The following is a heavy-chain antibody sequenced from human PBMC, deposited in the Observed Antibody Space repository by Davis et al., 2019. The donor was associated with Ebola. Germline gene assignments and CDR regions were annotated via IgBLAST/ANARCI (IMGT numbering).Heavy chain of an antibody. CDR2: INPSGGST. J-gene: IGHJ6*02. Sequence: ASVKVSCKASGYTFTSYYMHWVRQAPGQGLEWMGIINPSGGSTSYAQKFQGRVTMTRDTSTSTVYMELSSLRSEDTAVYYCARAEYSGYDWLGMDVWGQGTTVTVSS. D-gene: IGHD5-12*01. V-gene: IGHV1-46*01. CDR1: GYTFTSYY. CDR3: ARAEYSGYDWLGMDV.